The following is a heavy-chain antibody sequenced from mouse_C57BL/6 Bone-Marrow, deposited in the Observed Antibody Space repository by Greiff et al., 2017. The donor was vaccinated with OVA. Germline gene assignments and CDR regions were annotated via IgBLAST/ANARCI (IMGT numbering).Heavy chain of an antibody. CDR2: IYPRDGST. Sequence: VQLQQSGPELVKPGASVKLSCKASGYTFTSYDINWVKQRPGQGLEWIGWIYPRDGSTKYNEKFKGKATLTVDTSSSTAYMELHSLTSEDSAVYVWARSGYSNYVGFAYWGQGTLVTVSA. CDR1: GYTFTSYD. V-gene: IGHV1-85*01. J-gene: IGHJ3*01. CDR3: ARSGYSNYVGFAY. D-gene: IGHD2-5*01.